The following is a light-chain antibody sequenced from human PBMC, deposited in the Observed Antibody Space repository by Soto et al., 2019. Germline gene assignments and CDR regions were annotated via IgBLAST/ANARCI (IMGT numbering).Light chain of an antibody. J-gene: IGKJ3*01. V-gene: IGKV1-39*01. CDR3: QQSYSTPPT. CDR2: TAS. CDR1: QSISNY. Sequence: DIQMTQSPSSLSASVGDRVTITCRASQSISNYLNWYQQKPGKAPKLLIYTASTLQRGVPSRFSGSGSGTDFNLTISNLQPEDFATFYCQQSYSTPPTCGPGTKVDI.